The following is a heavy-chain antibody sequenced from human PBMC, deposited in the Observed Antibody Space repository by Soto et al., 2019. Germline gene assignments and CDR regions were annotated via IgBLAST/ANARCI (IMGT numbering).Heavy chain of an antibody. CDR1: GFTFSSYS. V-gene: IGHV3-21*01. CDR2: ISSSSSYI. D-gene: IGHD5-18*01. J-gene: IGHJ4*02. Sequence: EVQLVESGGGLVKPGGSLRLSCAGSGFTFSSYSINWVRQAPGKGLEWVSSISSSSSYIYYAASLKGRLTVSRDNAKKSVFLVMNSLRAEDSAVYYCARGMGTAMVTLAFDCWGQGTLVTVSS. CDR3: ARGMGTAMVTLAFDC.